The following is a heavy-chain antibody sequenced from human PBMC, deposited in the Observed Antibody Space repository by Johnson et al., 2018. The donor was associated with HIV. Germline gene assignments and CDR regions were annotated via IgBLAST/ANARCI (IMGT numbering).Heavy chain of an antibody. CDR3: ATFGGGSFHAFDI. CDR2: IRYDGSNE. V-gene: IGHV3-30*02. Sequence: QMLLVESGGGVVQPGGSLRLSCVASGFIFSTYGMHWVRQAPGKGLEWLAFIRYDGSNEYYVDSVKGRFTISRDNSKNTLYLQMNSLRAEDTAMYYCATFGGGSFHAFDIWGQGIMVTVSS. D-gene: IGHD1-26*01. CDR1: GFIFSTYG. J-gene: IGHJ3*02.